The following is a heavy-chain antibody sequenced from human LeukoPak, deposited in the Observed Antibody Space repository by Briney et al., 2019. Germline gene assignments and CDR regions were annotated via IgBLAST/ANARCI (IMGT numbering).Heavy chain of an antibody. D-gene: IGHD3-16*02. J-gene: IGHJ3*02. V-gene: IGHV3-23*01. Sequence: PGGSLRLSCAASGFTFSSYGMSWVRQAPGKGLEWVSAISGSGGSTYYADSVKGRFTISRDNSKNTLYLQMNSLRAEDTAVYYCAKAMYGYVWGSYRYTLTAFDIWGQGTMVTVSS. CDR2: ISGSGGST. CDR1: GFTFSSYG. CDR3: AKAMYGYVWGSYRYTLTAFDI.